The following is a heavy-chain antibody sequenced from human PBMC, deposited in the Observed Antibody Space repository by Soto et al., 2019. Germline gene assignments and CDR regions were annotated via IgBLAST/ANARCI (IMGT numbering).Heavy chain of an antibody. CDR3: ARRHDFWSGYSYKYGLDV. V-gene: IGHV3-53*01. Sequence: GGSLRPSCAVSGFTASSNYMRWVRQAPGKGLEWLSVIYDSGGTYYAGTVKGRFTIAREDPKNTLYLQMHGLRAEDTAVYYCARRHDFWSGYSYKYGLDVWGQGTTVTVSS. J-gene: IGHJ6*02. CDR1: GFTASSNY. D-gene: IGHD3-3*01. CDR2: IYDSGGT.